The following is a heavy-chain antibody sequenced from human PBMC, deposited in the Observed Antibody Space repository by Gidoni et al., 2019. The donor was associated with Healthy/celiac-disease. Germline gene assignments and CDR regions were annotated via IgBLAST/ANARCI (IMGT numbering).Heavy chain of an antibody. V-gene: IGHV3-23*01. CDR3: AKDLGIKLWRSHTGSWDY. D-gene: IGHD5-18*01. CDR1: GFTFSSDA. J-gene: IGHJ4*02. CDR2: ISDIGGSN. Sequence: EVRLLECGGGLVQPGGSLRRCCAASGFTFSSDARSWARQEPGMGLGMVSAISDIGGSNYFEAPVKGRFTISKDNSKNTLYLQRNSLRAEYSAVYYCAKDLGIKLWRSHTGSWDYWGQGTLVTVSS.